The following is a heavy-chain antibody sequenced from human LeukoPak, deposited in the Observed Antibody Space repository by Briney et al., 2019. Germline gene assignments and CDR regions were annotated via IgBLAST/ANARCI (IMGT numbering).Heavy chain of an antibody. CDR1: GFTFSSYA. CDR3: AKAAIVVVPAARTPFDY. D-gene: IGHD2-2*01. V-gene: IGHV3-23*01. Sequence: PGGSLRLSCAASGFTFSSYAMSWVRQAPGKGLEWVSAISGSGGSTHYADSVKGRFTISRDNSKNTLYLQMNSLRAEDTAVYYCAKAAIVVVPAARTPFDYWGQGTLVTVSS. CDR2: ISGSGGST. J-gene: IGHJ4*02.